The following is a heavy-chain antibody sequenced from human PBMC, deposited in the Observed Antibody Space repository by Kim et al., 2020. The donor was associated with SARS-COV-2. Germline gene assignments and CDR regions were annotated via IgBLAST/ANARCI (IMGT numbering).Heavy chain of an antibody. J-gene: IGHJ5*02. V-gene: IGHV3-33*01. CDR2: NK. Sequence: NKYYADYVKGRFTISRDNSKNTLYLQMNSLRAEDTAVYYCARESKNWFDPWGQGTLVTVSS. CDR3: ARESKNWFDP.